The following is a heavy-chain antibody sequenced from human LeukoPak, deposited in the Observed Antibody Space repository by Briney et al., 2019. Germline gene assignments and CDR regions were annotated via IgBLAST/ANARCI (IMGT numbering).Heavy chain of an antibody. D-gene: IGHD6-6*01. CDR1: GFTFSSYA. V-gene: IGHV3-23*01. CDR3: AKGARPGDYYYMDV. Sequence: GGSLSLSCAASGFTFSSYAMSWVRQAPGKGLEWVSGISGSGGTTDYADSVKGRFTISRDNSSNTLFLQINSLRADDTALYYCAKGARPGDYYYMDVWGKGTTVTVSS. CDR2: ISGSGGTT. J-gene: IGHJ6*03.